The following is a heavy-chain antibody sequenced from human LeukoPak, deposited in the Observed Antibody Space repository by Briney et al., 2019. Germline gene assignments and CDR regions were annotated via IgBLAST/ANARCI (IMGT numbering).Heavy chain of an antibody. J-gene: IGHJ4*02. D-gene: IGHD4-23*01. Sequence: ASVKVSCKASGGTFSSYAISWVRQAPGQGLEWMGGIIPIFGTANYAQKFQGRVTITADESTSTAYMELSSLRSEDTAVYYCARQQYGGNSHLIDYWGQGTLVTVSS. CDR3: ARQQYGGNSHLIDY. CDR1: GGTFSSYA. V-gene: IGHV1-69*13. CDR2: IIPIFGTA.